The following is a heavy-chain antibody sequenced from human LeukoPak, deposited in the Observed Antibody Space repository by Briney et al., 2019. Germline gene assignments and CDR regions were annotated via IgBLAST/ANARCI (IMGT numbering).Heavy chain of an antibody. V-gene: IGHV3-9*01. D-gene: IGHD3-10*01. CDR1: GLTFYDYA. CDR2: ITWNSGSI. J-gene: IGHJ5*02. Sequence: PGRSLRLSCAASGLTFYDYAMHWVRQAPGKGLEWVSGITWNSGSIAYADSVKGRFTISRDNSKNTLYLQMNSLRAEDTAVYYCAKDSQRYYYGSGYNWFDPWGQGTLVTVSS. CDR3: AKDSQRYYYGSGYNWFDP.